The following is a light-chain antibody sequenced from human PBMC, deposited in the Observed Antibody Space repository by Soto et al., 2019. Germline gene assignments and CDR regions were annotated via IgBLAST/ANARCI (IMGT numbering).Light chain of an antibody. CDR2: SNN. J-gene: IGLJ1*01. CDR1: SSNIGSNT. Sequence: SARSRPASASGTPEQRVPISCSGSSSNIGSNTVNWYQQLPGTAPKLLIYSNNQRPSGVPDRFYGSKSGTSASLAISGLQSEDEADYYCAAWDDSQNGYVFGTGTTVT. CDR3: AAWDDSQNGYV. V-gene: IGLV1-44*01.